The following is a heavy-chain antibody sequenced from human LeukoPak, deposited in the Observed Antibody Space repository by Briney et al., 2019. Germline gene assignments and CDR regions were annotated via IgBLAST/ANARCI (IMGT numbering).Heavy chain of an antibody. J-gene: IGHJ3*02. D-gene: IGHD2-15*01. CDR1: GGSISSSSYY. Sequence: SETLSLTCTVSGGSISSSSYYWGWIRQPPGKGLEWIGRIYTSGSTNYNPSLKSRVTMSVDTSKKQFSLKLSSVTAADTAVYYCARAPRGVVVKSDAFDIWGQGTMVTVSS. CDR2: IYTSGST. V-gene: IGHV4-61*05. CDR3: ARAPRGVVVKSDAFDI.